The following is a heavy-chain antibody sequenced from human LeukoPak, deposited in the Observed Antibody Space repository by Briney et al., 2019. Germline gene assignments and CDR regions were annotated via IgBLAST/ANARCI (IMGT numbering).Heavy chain of an antibody. J-gene: IGHJ4*02. V-gene: IGHV3-30*02. CDR3: ANLGMGIDY. D-gene: IGHD7-27*01. CDR2: IRYDGSNK. CDR1: GFTFSSYD. Sequence: GGSLRLSCAASGFTFSSYDMHWVRQPPGKGLEWVAFIRYDGSNKHYADSVKGRFTISRDNSKNTLYLQMNSLRAEDTAVYLCANLGMGIDYWSQGTLVTAST.